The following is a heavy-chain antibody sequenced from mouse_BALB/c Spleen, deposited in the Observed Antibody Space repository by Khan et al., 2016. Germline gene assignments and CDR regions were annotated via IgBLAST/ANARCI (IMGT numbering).Heavy chain of an antibody. CDR2: INTNTGAP. D-gene: IGHD2-1*01. Sequence: QIQLVQSGPELKKPGETVKIPCKASGYTFTNYGVHWVKQAPGKGLKWMGWINTNTGAPTYAEEFKGRFAFSLETSARTAFWQIDNLKNEDTATCFCGRLLGNYGLDYWGQGTSVTVSS. CDR1: GYTFTNYG. CDR3: GRLLGNYGLDY. J-gene: IGHJ4*01. V-gene: IGHV9-3*02.